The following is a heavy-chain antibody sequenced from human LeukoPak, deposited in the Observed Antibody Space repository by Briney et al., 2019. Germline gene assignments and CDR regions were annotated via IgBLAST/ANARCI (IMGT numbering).Heavy chain of an antibody. V-gene: IGHV3-74*01. D-gene: IGHD2-15*01. CDR3: ASEEGGLDV. CDR1: GFTFSRYW. CDR2: IKTDGTYT. J-gene: IGHJ6*02. Sequence: PGGSLRLSCAASGFTFSRYWMHWVRHAPGKGLVWVSRIKTDGTYTSYVDSVRGRFTISIDNAKSTLYLQMNALRGGGTAVYFCASEEGGLDVWGQGATVTVSS.